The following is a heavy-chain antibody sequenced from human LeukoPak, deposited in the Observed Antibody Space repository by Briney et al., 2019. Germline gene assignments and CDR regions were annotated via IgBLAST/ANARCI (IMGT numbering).Heavy chain of an antibody. CDR1: GFTFSSYW. Sequence: GGSLRLSCAASGFTFSSYWMHWVRHAPGKGLVWVSRINSDGSSTSYADSVKGRFTISRDNAKNSLYLQMNSLRAEDTAVYYCARWQLWFGEPFDYWGQGTLVTVSS. V-gene: IGHV3-74*01. CDR2: INSDGSST. J-gene: IGHJ4*02. CDR3: ARWQLWFGEPFDY. D-gene: IGHD3-10*01.